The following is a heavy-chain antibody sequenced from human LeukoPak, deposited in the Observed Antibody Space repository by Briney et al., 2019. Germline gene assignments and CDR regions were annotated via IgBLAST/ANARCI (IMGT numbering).Heavy chain of an antibody. V-gene: IGHV3-64*01. J-gene: IGHJ4*02. Sequence: GGSLRLSCAASGFTFSTYIMHWVRQAPGKGLEYVSAISSNGYSTYYANSVKGRFTISRDNSKNTLYLQMGSLRAEDMAVYYCATAPPAGYYDYWGQGTLVTVS. CDR1: GFTFSTYI. CDR3: ATAPPAGYYDY. D-gene: IGHD3-9*01. CDR2: ISSNGYST.